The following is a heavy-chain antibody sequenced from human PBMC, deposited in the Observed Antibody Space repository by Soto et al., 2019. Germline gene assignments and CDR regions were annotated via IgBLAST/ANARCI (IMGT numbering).Heavy chain of an antibody. CDR2: IYYSGST. J-gene: IGHJ4*02. CDR3: ARDRRDGYNLGFDY. CDR1: GGSISSDY. Sequence: SETLSLTCTVSGGSISSDYWSWIRQPPGKGLEWIGYIYYSGSTNYNPSLKSRVTISVDTSKNQFSLKLSSVTAADTAVYYCARDRRDGYNLGFDYWGQGTLVTVS. V-gene: IGHV4-59*01. D-gene: IGHD5-12*01.